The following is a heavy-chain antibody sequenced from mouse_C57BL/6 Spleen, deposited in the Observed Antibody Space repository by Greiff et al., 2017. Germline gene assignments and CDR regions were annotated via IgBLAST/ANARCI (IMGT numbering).Heavy chain of an antibody. Sequence: EVQLQESGGGLVKPGGSLKLSCAASGFTFSDYGMHWVRQAPEKGLEWVAYISSGSSTIYYADTVKGRFTISRDNAKNTLFLQMTSLRSEDTAMXYCARERAYYDYDGTYFDYWGQGTTLTVSS. D-gene: IGHD2-4*01. CDR3: ARERAYYDYDGTYFDY. CDR2: ISSGSSTI. J-gene: IGHJ2*01. V-gene: IGHV5-17*01. CDR1: GFTFSDYG.